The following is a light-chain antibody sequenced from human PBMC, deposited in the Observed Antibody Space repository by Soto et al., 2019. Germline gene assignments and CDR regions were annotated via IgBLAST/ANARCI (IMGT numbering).Light chain of an antibody. Sequence: EIVMMQSPVTLSVSPGERAALSCRASQSVGSNFAWYQQRPGQAPRVLIYGTSTRATGVPARFSGSGSGTDFTLTISSLQSEDFAVYYCQQYNNWPYTFGQGTRLEIK. CDR1: QSVGSN. V-gene: IGKV3-15*01. CDR2: GTS. CDR3: QQYNNWPYT. J-gene: IGKJ2*01.